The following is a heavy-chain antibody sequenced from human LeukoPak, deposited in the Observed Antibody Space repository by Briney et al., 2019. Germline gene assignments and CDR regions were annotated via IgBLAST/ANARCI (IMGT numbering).Heavy chain of an antibody. Sequence: GVLRLSCAASGFILSDHYIDWVRQAPGKGLEWVGRTRNKANSYTTEYAASVKGRFTISRDDPKNLLYLQVNSLKSEDTAVYYCGRSGRYRPSDLWGQGTLVTVSS. CDR2: TRNKANSYTT. V-gene: IGHV3-72*01. D-gene: IGHD1-26*01. CDR3: GRSGRYRPSDL. J-gene: IGHJ5*02. CDR1: GFILSDHY.